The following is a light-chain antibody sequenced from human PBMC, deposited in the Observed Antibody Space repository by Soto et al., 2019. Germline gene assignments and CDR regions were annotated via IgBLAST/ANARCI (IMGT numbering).Light chain of an antibody. V-gene: IGLV2-8*01. J-gene: IGLJ1*01. Sequence: QSVLTQPPSASGSPGQSVTISCTGTSSDIGAYNFVSWYQQHPGKAPKLMIYEVSKRPSGVSDRFSGSKSGDTASLTVSGLQAEDEAHYFCSSYAGRNSLVFGSGTKGIVL. CDR1: SSDIGAYNF. CDR3: SSYAGRNSLV. CDR2: EVS.